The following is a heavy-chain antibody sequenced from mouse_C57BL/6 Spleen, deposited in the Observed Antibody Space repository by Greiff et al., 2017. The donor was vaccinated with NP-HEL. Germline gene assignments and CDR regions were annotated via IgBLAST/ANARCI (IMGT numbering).Heavy chain of an antibody. CDR3: ARSGYSNYEAWFGC. V-gene: IGHV1-53*01. CDR2: INPRNGGT. D-gene: IGHD2-5*01. Sequence: QVQLQQPGTELVKPGASVKLSCKASGYTFTSYWMHWVKQRPGQGLEWIGNINPRNGGTNYNEKFKSKATLTVDKSSSTAYMQLSSLTSEDSAVYYCARSGYSNYEAWFGCWGQGTLVTVSA. J-gene: IGHJ3*01. CDR1: GYTFTSYW.